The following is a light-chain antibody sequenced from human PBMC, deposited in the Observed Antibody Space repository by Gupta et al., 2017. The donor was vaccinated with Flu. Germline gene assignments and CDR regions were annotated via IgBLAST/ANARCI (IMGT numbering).Light chain of an antibody. J-gene: IGKJ2*01. CDR1: ETIRNY. V-gene: IGKV1-39*01. CDR3: QQSFSTPYT. Sequence: GDRVIITGRASETIRNYVNWYQQKPGKAPQLLIYSASSVQRGVPSRFSGGGSGTDFTLIINSLQPEDFATYSCQQSFSTPYTFGQGTRL. CDR2: SAS.